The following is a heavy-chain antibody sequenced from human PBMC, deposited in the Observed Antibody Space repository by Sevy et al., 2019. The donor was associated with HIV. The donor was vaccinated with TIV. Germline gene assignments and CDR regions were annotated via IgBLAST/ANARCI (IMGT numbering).Heavy chain of an antibody. J-gene: IGHJ4*02. CDR2: IRGSSGSY. CDR3: ARDPLVAPRFDY. V-gene: IGHV3-21*05. CDR1: GFTFSIFD. Sequence: GESLKISCAASGFTFSIFDLDWVRQAPGKGLEWVSYIRGSSGSYMPYYADSVKGRFTISRDNAKNSLYLQMNSLRAEDTAVYYCARDPLVAPRFDYWGQGTLVTVSS. D-gene: IGHD2-2*01.